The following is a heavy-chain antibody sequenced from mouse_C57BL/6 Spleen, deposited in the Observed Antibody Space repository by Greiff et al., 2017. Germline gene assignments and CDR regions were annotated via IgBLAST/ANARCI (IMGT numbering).Heavy chain of an antibody. J-gene: IGHJ4*01. V-gene: IGHV5-17*01. CDR1: GFTFSDYG. D-gene: IGHD1-1*01. CDR2: ISSGSSTI. Sequence: EVKLMESGGGLVKPGGSLKLSCAASGFTFSDYGMHWVRQAPEKGLEWVAYISSGSSTIYYADTVKGRFTISRDNAQNTLFLQMTSLRSEDTAMYYCARRGIYYDGSSYWDAMCYWGQGTSGTVSA. CDR3: ARRGIYYDGSSYWDAMCY.